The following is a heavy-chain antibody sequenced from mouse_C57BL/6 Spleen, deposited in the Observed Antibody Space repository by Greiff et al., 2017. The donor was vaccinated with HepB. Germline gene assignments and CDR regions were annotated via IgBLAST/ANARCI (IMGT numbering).Heavy chain of an antibody. CDR3: TRSLDSSGPFAY. D-gene: IGHD3-2*02. Sequence: QVQLQQSGAELVRPGASVTLSCKASGYTFTDYEMHWVKQTPVHGLEWIGAIDPETGGTAYNQKFKGKAILTADKSSSTAYMELRSLTSEDSAVYYCTRSLDSSGPFAYWGQGTLVTVSA. CDR2: IDPETGGT. CDR1: GYTFTDYE. V-gene: IGHV1-15*01. J-gene: IGHJ3*01.